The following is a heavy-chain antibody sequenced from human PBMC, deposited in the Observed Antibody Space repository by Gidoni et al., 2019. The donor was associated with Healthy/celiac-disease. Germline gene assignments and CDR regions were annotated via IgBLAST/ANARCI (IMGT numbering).Heavy chain of an antibody. CDR3: ARRFGELWFDY. V-gene: IGHV4-59*01. J-gene: IGHJ4*02. D-gene: IGHD3-10*01. CDR1: GGSISSYY. Sequence: QVQLQESGPGLVKPSETLSLTCTVSGGSISSYYWSWIRQPPGKGLEWIGYIYYSGSTNYNPSLKSRVTISVDTSKNQFSLKLSSVTAADTAVYYCARRFGELWFDYWGQGTLVTVSS. CDR2: IYYSGST.